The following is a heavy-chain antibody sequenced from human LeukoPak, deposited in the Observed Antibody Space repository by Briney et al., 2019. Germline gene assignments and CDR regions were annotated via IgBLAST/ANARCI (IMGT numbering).Heavy chain of an antibody. CDR2: IIPIFGTA. CDR1: GGTFSSYA. V-gene: IGHV1-69*13. CDR3: ARERSGEGYYDSSGYPQKRDWYFDL. Sequence: ASVKVSCKASGGTFSSYAISWVRQAPGQGLEWMGGIIPIFGTANYAQKFQGRVTITADESTSTAYMELSSLRSEDTAVYYCARERSGEGYYDSSGYPQKRDWYFDLWGRGTLVTVSS. D-gene: IGHD3-22*01. J-gene: IGHJ2*01.